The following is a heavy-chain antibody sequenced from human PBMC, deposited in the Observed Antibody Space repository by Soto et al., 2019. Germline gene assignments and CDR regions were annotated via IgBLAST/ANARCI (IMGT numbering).Heavy chain of an antibody. CDR2: ISGSGDST. D-gene: IGHD6-13*01. CDR1: GFTFSSYA. Sequence: EVQLLDSGGGLVQPGGSLRLSFAASGFTFSSYAMNWVRQAPGKGLEWVSVISGSGDSTYYADSVKGRFTISRDNSKSTLYLQMNSLRTEDTAVYYCARRGPGTYFDYWGQGTLVTVSS. J-gene: IGHJ4*02. V-gene: IGHV3-23*01. CDR3: ARRGPGTYFDY.